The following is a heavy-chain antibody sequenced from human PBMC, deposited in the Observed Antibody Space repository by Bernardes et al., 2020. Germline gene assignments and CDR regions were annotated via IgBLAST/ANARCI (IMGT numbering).Heavy chain of an antibody. Sequence: ASVKVSCKASVYTFTGYYMHWVRQAPGQGLEWMGRINPNSGGTNYAQKFQGRVTMTRDTSISTAYMELSRLRSDDTAVYYCARGGDYYDSGSYGGYWGQGTLVTVSS. V-gene: IGHV1-2*06. J-gene: IGHJ4*02. CDR2: INPNSGGT. D-gene: IGHD3-10*01. CDR1: VYTFTGYY. CDR3: ARGGDYYDSGSYGGY.